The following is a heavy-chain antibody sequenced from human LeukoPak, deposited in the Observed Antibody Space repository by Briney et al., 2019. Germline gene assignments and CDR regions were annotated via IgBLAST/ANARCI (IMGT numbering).Heavy chain of an antibody. CDR3: ARNTRGYSYQSYYYYMDV. J-gene: IGHJ6*03. Sequence: SETLSLTCTVSGGSISSGGYYWSWIRQPPGKGLEWIGYIYHSGSTYYNPSLKSRVTISVDRSKNQFSLKLSSVTAADTAVYYCARNTRGYSYQSYYYYMDVWGKGTTVTVSS. CDR1: GGSISSGGYY. V-gene: IGHV4-30-2*01. CDR2: IYHSGST. D-gene: IGHD5-18*01.